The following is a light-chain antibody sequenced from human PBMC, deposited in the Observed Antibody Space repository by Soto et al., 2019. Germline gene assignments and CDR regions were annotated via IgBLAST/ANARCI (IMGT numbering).Light chain of an antibody. J-gene: IGKJ3*01. CDR1: RHVYINA. CDR2: GAS. Sequence: VVLTQSPATLSLSPGERATLSCRASRHVYINALAWYQQKPGRTPTLLIFGASTRATDIPDRFSGTGSGTDFSLTINGVEPEDSAVYYCQQYGASPFTFGPGTRAEI. V-gene: IGKV3-20*01. CDR3: QQYGASPFT.